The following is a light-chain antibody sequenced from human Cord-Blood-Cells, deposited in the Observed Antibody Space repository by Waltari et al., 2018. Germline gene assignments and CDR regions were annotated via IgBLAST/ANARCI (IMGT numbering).Light chain of an antibody. J-gene: IGKJ2*01. CDR2: WAS. CDR1: QSDLYSSNNKNY. V-gene: IGKV4-1*01. Sequence: DIVMTQSQDSLAVSLGERATINCNSSQSDLYSSNNKNYLAGYQQKPGQPPKLFIYWASTRESGVPDRFSGSGSGTDFTLTIRSLQAEDVAVYYCQQYYSTPYTFGQGTKLEIK. CDR3: QQYYSTPYT.